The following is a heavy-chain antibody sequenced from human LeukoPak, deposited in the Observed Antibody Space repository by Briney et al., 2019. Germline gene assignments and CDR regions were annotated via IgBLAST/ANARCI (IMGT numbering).Heavy chain of an antibody. V-gene: IGHV3-48*01. CDR1: GFTFSSYA. CDR2: IVGSSTII. CDR3: ATSRDSSGYFFVNYFDN. D-gene: IGHD3-22*01. J-gene: IGHJ4*02. Sequence: GGSLRLSCAASGFTFSSYAMSWVRQAPGKGLEWLSYIVGSSTIIYYADSVKGRFTISRDNAQNSLYLQMNSLRAEDTAIYYCATSRDSSGYFFVNYFDNWGQGTLVTVSP.